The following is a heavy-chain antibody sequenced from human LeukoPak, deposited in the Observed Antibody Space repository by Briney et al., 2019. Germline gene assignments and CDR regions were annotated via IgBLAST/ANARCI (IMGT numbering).Heavy chain of an antibody. J-gene: IGHJ4*02. Sequence: PGGSLRLSCAASGFTFSSYSMNWVRQAPGKGLEWVSSISSSSSYIYYADSVEGRFTISRDNAKNSLYLQMNSLRAEDTAVYYCARDGAAMVVDADYWGQGTLVTVSS. D-gene: IGHD5-18*01. CDR1: GFTFSSYS. CDR2: ISSSSSYI. CDR3: ARDGAAMVVDADY. V-gene: IGHV3-21*01.